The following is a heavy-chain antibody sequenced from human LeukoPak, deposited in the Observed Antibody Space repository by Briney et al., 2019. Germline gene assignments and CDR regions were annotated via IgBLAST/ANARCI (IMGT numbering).Heavy chain of an antibody. J-gene: IGHJ4*02. CDR1: GFTFSSYA. V-gene: IGHV3-23*01. CDR2: ISGSGHIT. CDR3: ANFLSGSYHFDY. D-gene: IGHD1-26*01. Sequence: GGTLRLSCAASGFTFSSYAMSWVRQAPGRGLEWVSTISGSGHITFYADSVKGRFTISSDNSKNTLCLQMNSLRAEDTAVYYCANFLSGSYHFDYWGQGTLVTVSS.